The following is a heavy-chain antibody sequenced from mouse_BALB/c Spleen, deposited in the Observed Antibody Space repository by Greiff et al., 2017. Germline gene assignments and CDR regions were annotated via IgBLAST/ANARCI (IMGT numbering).Heavy chain of an antibody. CDR1: GYTFTSYY. D-gene: IGHD1-1*01. V-gene: IGHV1S81*02. Sequence: QVQLQQSGAELVKPGASVKLSCKASGYTFTSYYMYWVKQRPGQGLEWIGEINPCNGGTNFNEKFKSKATLTVDKSSSTAYMQRSSLTSEDSAVYDSTRGTVVANLDYWGQGTTLTVSS. CDR2: INPCNGGT. CDR3: TRGTVVANLDY. J-gene: IGHJ2*01.